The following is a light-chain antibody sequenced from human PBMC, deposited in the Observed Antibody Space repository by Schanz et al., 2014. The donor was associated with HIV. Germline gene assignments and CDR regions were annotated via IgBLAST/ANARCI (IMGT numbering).Light chain of an antibody. CDR1: QSISSN. J-gene: IGKJ5*01. CDR3: QQFHLWPVT. V-gene: IGKV3D-15*01. CDR2: GAS. Sequence: ETVMTQSPAALSVTPGERATLSCRASQSISSNLAWYQQRPGQAPRLLIYGASTRATGIPARFSGSGSGTEFTLTISSLQSEDFAVYFCQQFHLWPVTFGQGTRLEIK.